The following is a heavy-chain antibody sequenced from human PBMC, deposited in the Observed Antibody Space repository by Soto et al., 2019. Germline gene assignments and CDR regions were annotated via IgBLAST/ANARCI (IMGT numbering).Heavy chain of an antibody. J-gene: IGHJ4*02. CDR3: ARLGAWGATNFDY. D-gene: IGHD3-16*01. CDR2: IYYSGST. V-gene: IGHV4-39*01. Sequence: PSETLSLTCTVSGGPISSSSYYWSWIRQSPGKGLEWIGSIYYSGSTYYNPSLKSRVTISVDTSKNQFSLNLSSVTAADTSVYYCARLGAWGATNFDYWAQGTLVNVSS. CDR1: GGPISSSSYY.